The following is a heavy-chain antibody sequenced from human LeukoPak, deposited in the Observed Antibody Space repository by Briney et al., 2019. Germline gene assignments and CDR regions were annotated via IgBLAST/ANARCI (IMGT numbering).Heavy chain of an antibody. Sequence: LETLSLTCPVSGGSISGYYWRWIGRPPGKGLEWIGYIYTSGSTNYNPSLKSRVTKSVDTSKNQFSLKLSSVTAADTAVYYSARRGATGNWLDPWGQGTLVTVSS. CDR1: GGSISGYY. CDR2: IYTSGST. V-gene: IGHV4-4*09. D-gene: IGHD1-26*01. J-gene: IGHJ5*02. CDR3: ARRGATGNWLDP.